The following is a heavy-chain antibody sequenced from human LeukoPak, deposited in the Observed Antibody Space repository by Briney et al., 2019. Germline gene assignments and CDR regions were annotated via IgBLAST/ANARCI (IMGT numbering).Heavy chain of an antibody. Sequence: GGSLRLSCAASGFTLSSYAMSWVRQAPGKGLEWVSAISGSGGSTYYADSAKGRFTISRDNSKNTLYLQMNSLRAEDTAVYYCAKGGNWNGLNYFDYWGQGTLVTVSS. J-gene: IGHJ4*02. CDR2: ISGSGGST. CDR1: GFTLSSYA. D-gene: IGHD1-1*01. CDR3: AKGGNWNGLNYFDY. V-gene: IGHV3-23*01.